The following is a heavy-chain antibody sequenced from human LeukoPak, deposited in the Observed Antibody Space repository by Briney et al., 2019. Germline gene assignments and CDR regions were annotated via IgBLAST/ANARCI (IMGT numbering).Heavy chain of an antibody. D-gene: IGHD5-18*01. Sequence: GGSLRLYCTASGFTFGDYAMSWFRQAPEKGPEWVGFIRSKTYGGTTEYVESVKGIFTISRDDSKSIAYLQMNSLKTEDTAVYYCTRVPGYSYGYETFDIWGQGTRLTVSS. CDR2: IRSKTYGGTT. CDR3: TRVPGYSYGYETFDI. V-gene: IGHV3-49*03. J-gene: IGHJ3*02. CDR1: GFTFGDYA.